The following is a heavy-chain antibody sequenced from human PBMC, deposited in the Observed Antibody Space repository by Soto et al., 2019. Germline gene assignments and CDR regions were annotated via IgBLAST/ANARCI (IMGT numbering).Heavy chain of an antibody. Sequence: GFGATLVNPAQTPTLDFTFSGFSLSTSGVGVGWIRQPPGKALEWLALIYWDDDKRYSPSLKSRLTITKDTSKNQVDLTMTNMDPVDTATYYCALSSPYWNGYNWFDPWGQGTLVTVSS. D-gene: IGHD1-1*01. CDR3: ALSSPYWNGYNWFDP. J-gene: IGHJ5*02. CDR2: IYWDDDK. CDR1: GFSLSTSGVG. V-gene: IGHV2-5*02.